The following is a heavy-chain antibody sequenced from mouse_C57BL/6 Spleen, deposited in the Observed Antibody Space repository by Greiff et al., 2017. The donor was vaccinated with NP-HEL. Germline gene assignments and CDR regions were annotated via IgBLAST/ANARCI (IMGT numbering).Heavy chain of an antibody. D-gene: IGHD3-2*02. CDR3: AIRDSTGYVDFDY. J-gene: IGHJ2*01. Sequence: QVQLQQPGAELVKPGASVKVSCKASGYTFTSYWMHWVKQRPGQGLEWIGRIHPSDSDTNYNQKFKGKATLNVDKSSSQAYRQLSSLTAEDSAVYDWAIRDSTGYVDFDYWGQGTTLTVSS. V-gene: IGHV1-74*01. CDR1: GYTFTSYW. CDR2: IHPSDSDT.